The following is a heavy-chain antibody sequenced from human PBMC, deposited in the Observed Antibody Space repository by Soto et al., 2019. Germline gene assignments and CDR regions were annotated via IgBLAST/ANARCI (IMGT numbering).Heavy chain of an antibody. D-gene: IGHD1-26*01. CDR3: ARVYSGSYSAY. CDR2: IFHSWST. CDR1: GDSIRSANW. Sequence: QVQLQESGPGLVKPSGTLSLTCTVSGDSIRSANWWSWVRQPPGKGLEWIGEIFHSWSTNYNPSHKTRVTKPGDKSNNHFSMKLSSVTAADTAVYYCARVYSGSYSAYWGQGTLVSVSS. V-gene: IGHV4-4*02. J-gene: IGHJ4*02.